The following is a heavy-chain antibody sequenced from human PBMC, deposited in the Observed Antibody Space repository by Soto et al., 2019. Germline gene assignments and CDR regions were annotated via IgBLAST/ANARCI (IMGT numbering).Heavy chain of an antibody. CDR3: ARTVYSYGPYFDY. V-gene: IGHV4-61*01. Sequence: SETLSLTCTVSGGSVSSGSYYWSWIRQPPGKGLEWIGYIYYSGSTNYNPSLKSRVTISVDTSKNQFSLKLSSVTAADTAVYNCARTVYSYGPYFDYWGQGTLVTVSS. J-gene: IGHJ4*02. CDR2: IYYSGST. D-gene: IGHD5-18*01. CDR1: GGSVSSGSYY.